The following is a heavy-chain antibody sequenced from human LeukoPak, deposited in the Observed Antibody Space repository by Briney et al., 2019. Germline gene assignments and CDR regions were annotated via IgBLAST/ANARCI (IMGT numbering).Heavy chain of an antibody. CDR3: ARAWYVGGGYSYEIDY. V-gene: IGHV1-2*02. Sequence: GASVKVSCKASGHTFTGYYMHWVRQAPGQGLEWMGWINPNSGGTNYAQKFQGRVTMTRDTSISTAYMELSRLRSDDTAVYYCARAWYVGGGYSYEIDYWGQGTLVTVSS. D-gene: IGHD5-18*01. CDR1: GHTFTGYY. CDR2: INPNSGGT. J-gene: IGHJ4*02.